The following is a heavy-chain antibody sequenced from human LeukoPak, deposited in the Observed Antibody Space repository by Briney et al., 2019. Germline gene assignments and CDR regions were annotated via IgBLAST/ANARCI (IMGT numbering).Heavy chain of an antibody. CDR2: ISSSSSYI. CDR3: ARSPMGPQGY. CDR1: GFTFSSYS. V-gene: IGHV3-21*01. Sequence: GGSLRLSCAASGFTFSSYSMNWVRQAPGEGLEWVSSISSSSSYIYYADSVKGRFTISKDNAKNSLYLQMNSLRAEDTAVYYCARSPMGPQGYWGQGTLVTVSS. J-gene: IGHJ4*02.